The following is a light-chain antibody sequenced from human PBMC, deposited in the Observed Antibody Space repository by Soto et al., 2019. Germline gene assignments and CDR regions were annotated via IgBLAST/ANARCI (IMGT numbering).Light chain of an antibody. CDR1: QVIDNY. CDR2: AGS. CDR3: QKYHSAPWT. V-gene: IGKV1-27*01. J-gene: IGKJ1*01. Sequence: DIQMTQSPSSLSASVGDRVTITCRASQVIDNYLAWYQQQPGKVPRLLIYAGSILQTGVPSRFSGSGSGTDFTLTISSLQPEDVATYYYQKYHSAPWTFGQGTKVEIK.